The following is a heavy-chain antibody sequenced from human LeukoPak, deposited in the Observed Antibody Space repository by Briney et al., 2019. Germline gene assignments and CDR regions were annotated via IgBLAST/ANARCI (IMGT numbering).Heavy chain of an antibody. V-gene: IGHV1-8*03. D-gene: IGHD1-26*01. CDR1: GYTFTSYD. Sequence: ASVKVSCKASGYTFTSYDINWVRQATGQGLEWMGWMNPNSGNTGYAQKFQGRVTITRNTSISTAYMELSSLRSEDTAVYYCARIRLYSGGSYSGYFDFWGQGTLVTVSS. CDR2: MNPNSGNT. CDR3: ARIRLYSGGSYSGYFDF. J-gene: IGHJ4*02.